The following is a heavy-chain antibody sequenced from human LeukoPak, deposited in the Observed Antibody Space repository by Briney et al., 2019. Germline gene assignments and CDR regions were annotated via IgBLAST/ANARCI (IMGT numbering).Heavy chain of an antibody. V-gene: IGHV4-39*07. CDR3: ARETGGWDPRGFDY. CDR1: GGFISSSSYY. D-gene: IGHD6-19*01. CDR2: IYYSGST. J-gene: IGHJ4*02. Sequence: SETLSLTCTVSGGFISSSSYYWGWIRQPPGKGLEWIGSIYYSGSTNYNPSLKSRVTISVDTSKNQFSLKLSSVTAADTAVYYCARETGGWDPRGFDYWGQGTLVTVSS.